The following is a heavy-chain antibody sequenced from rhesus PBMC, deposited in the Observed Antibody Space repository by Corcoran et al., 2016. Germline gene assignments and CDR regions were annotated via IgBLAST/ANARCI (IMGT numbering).Heavy chain of an antibody. V-gene: IGHV4-169*02. J-gene: IGHJ5-1*01. D-gene: IGHD1-26*01. CDR2: IYGSGSRT. CDR1: GGSLRSSY. Sequence: QLQLQESGPGLVKPSETLSVTCAVSGGSLRSSYWSWIRPAPGKGLEWIGYIYGSGSRTNYNPALKSRVTLSVDTSKHQFSLKLSSVTAADTAVYYCVRDREYNWNNNRFDVWGPGVLVTVSS. CDR3: VRDREYNWNNNRFDV.